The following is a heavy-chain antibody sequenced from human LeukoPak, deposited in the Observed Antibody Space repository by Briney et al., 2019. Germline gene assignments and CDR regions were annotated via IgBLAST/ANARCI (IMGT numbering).Heavy chain of an antibody. V-gene: IGHV3-20*04. CDR2: INWNGDDT. Sequence: GGSLRLSCAASGFTFEDYGMSWLRQAPGKGLEWVSGINWNGDDTPYVDSVKGRFIISRDNAKNSLHLQMNSLRVEDTAFYFCARVVRDDSSGSSSGRFDYWGQGTLVTVSS. CDR3: ARVVRDDSSGSSSGRFDY. D-gene: IGHD3-22*01. CDR1: GFTFEDYG. J-gene: IGHJ4*02.